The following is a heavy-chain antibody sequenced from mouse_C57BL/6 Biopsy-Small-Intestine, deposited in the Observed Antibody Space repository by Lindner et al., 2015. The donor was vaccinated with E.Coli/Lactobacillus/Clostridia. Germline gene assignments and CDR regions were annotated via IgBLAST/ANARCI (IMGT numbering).Heavy chain of an antibody. J-gene: IGHJ2*01. CDR2: IYPGDGDS. V-gene: IGHV1-82*01. D-gene: IGHD1-1*01. Sequence: VQLQESGPELVKPGASVKISCKASGYAFSSSWMNWVKQRPGKGLEWIGRIYPGDGDSNFNGKFKGKATLTADKSSSTAYMELRSLTSEDSAVYFCARGCITTVVPYYFDYWGQGTTLTVSS. CDR3: ARGCITTVVPYYFDY. CDR1: GYAFSSSW.